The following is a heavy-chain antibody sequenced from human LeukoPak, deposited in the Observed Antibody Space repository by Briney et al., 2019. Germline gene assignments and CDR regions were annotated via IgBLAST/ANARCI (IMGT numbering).Heavy chain of an antibody. CDR2: ISGSGGST. D-gene: IGHD3-10*01. CDR3: AKEEGSLDY. J-gene: IGHJ4*02. V-gene: IGHV3-23*01. CDR1: ELIFSAYD. Sequence: GGSLRLSCEASELIFSAYDMSWVRQAPGKGLEWVSAISGSGGSTYYADSVKGRFTISRDNSKNTLYLQMNSLRAEDTAVYYCAKEEGSLDYWGQGTLVTVSS.